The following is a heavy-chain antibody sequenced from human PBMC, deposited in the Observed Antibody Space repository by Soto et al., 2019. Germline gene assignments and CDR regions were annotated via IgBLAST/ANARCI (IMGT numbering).Heavy chain of an antibody. CDR1: GFTFSSYW. CDR2: INSDGSST. CDR3: ARDPTGIAAAGISFGFDY. V-gene: IGHV3-74*01. Sequence: GGSLRLSCAASGFTFSSYWMHWVRQAPGKGLVWVSRINSDGSSTSYADSVKGRFTISRDNAKNTLYLQMNSLRAEDTAVYYCARDPTGIAAAGISFGFDYWGQGTLVTVSS. J-gene: IGHJ4*02. D-gene: IGHD6-13*01.